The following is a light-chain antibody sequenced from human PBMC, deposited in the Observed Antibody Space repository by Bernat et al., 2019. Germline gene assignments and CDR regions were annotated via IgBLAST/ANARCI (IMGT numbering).Light chain of an antibody. J-gene: IGKJ1*01. CDR3: LQDETTPWT. CDR1: QGINKE. CDR2: AAS. Sequence: VTVTCRASQGINKELSWYQQTPGKAPTLLIYAASSLQTGVSSRFSGSGSGTDYTLTISSLQTEDVATYYWLQDETTPWTFGQGTKVEIK. V-gene: IGKV1/OR2-108*01.